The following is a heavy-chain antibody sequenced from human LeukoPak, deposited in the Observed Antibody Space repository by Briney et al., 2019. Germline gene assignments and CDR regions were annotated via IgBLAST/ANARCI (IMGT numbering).Heavy chain of an antibody. J-gene: IGHJ4*02. CDR2: VYSSGST. D-gene: IGHD2-15*01. CDR3: AREITSGVYLLDY. V-gene: IGHV4-4*07. CDR1: GGSIIIYY. Sequence: TSETLSLTCTVSGGSIIIYYWNWIRQPAGKGLEWIGRVYSSGSTNYNPSLKSRVTMSVDTSKNHFSLKVSSVTAADTAVYFCAREITSGVYLLDYWGQGTLVTVSS.